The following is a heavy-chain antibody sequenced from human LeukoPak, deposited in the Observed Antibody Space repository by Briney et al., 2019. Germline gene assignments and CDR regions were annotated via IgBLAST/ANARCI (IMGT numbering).Heavy chain of an antibody. CDR2: ISAYNGNT. CDR3: ARDGIAVAGGYYGMDV. J-gene: IGHJ6*01. Sequence: ASVKVSCKASGYTFTSYGFSWVRQAPGQGLEWMGWISAYNGNTNYAQKLQGRVTTTTDTSTSTAYMELRSLRSDDTAVYYCARDGIAVAGGYYGMDVWGPGTTVTVSS. V-gene: IGHV1-18*01. CDR1: GYTFTSYG. D-gene: IGHD6-19*01.